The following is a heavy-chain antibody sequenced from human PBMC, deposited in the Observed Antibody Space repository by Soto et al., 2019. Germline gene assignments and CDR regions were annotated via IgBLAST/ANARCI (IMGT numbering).Heavy chain of an antibody. D-gene: IGHD6-13*01. CDR3: AGGPIADNKYYYYYGMDV. V-gene: IGHV3-21*01. Sequence: GGSLRLSGADSGLTCGSHSMFWVRQAPGKGLEWVASISSDSNYIFYADSVKGRFTISRANSKTTLYLQMNSLRAEDTAVYYCAGGPIADNKYYYYYGMDVWGRGTTVTVSS. CDR1: GLTCGSHS. J-gene: IGHJ6*02. CDR2: ISSDSNYI.